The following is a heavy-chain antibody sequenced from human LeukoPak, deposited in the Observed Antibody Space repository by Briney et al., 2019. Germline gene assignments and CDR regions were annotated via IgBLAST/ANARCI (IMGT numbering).Heavy chain of an antibody. CDR3: ARRMVATSYFYGMDV. J-gene: IGHJ6*02. Sequence: SVTVSCKASGGTFSSYGISWVRQAPGQGLEWMGGIIPIFGTANYAQKFQGRVTITADESTSTAYMELSSLRSEDTAVYYCARRMVATSYFYGMDVWGQGTTVTVSS. CDR2: IIPIFGTA. V-gene: IGHV1-69*13. D-gene: IGHD5-12*01. CDR1: GGTFSSYG.